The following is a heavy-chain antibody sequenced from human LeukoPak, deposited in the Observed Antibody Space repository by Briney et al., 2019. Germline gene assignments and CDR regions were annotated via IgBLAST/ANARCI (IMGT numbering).Heavy chain of an antibody. J-gene: IGHJ4*02. Sequence: PSQTLSLTCTVSGDSISSGDYYWGWIRQPPGKGLEWIGSIYYSGSTYYNPSLKSRVTISVDTSKNQFSLKLSSVTAADTAVYYCARGHTVTANFDYWGQGTLVTVSS. CDR3: ARGHTVTANFDY. V-gene: IGHV4-39*07. CDR2: IYYSGST. CDR1: GDSISSGDYY. D-gene: IGHD2-21*02.